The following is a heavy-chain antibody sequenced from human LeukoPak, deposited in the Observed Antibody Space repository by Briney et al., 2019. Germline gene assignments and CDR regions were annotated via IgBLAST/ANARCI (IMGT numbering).Heavy chain of an antibody. V-gene: IGHV1-69*13. CDR3: ASMTTVTTDSWFDP. D-gene: IGHD4-17*01. Sequence: ASVKVSCKASGGTFSSYAISWVRQAPGQGLEWMGGIIPIFGTANYAQKFQGRVTITADESTSTAYMELSSLRSEDTAVYYCASMTTVTTDSWFDPWGQGTLVTVSS. CDR2: IIPIFGTA. J-gene: IGHJ5*02. CDR1: GGTFSSYA.